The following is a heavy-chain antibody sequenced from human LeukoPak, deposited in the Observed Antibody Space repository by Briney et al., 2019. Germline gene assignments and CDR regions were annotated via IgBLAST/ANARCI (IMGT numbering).Heavy chain of an antibody. Sequence: KPGGSLRLSCAASGFTFSDYYMSWIRQAPGKGLEWVSYISSSGSTIYYADSVKGRFTISRDNAKDSLYLQMNSLSAEDTAVYYCAREPRYSHYYLDVWGEGTTVIVSS. CDR2: ISSSGSTI. V-gene: IGHV3-11*04. D-gene: IGHD5-18*01. J-gene: IGHJ6*03. CDR1: GFTFSDYY. CDR3: AREPRYSHYYLDV.